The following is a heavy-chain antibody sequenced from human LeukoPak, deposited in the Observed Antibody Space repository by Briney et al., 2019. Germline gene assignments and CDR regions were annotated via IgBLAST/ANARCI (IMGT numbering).Heavy chain of an antibody. Sequence: SETLSLTCAAYGGSLSGYYWGWIRQPPGKGLQWIGEINHSGSTNYNPSLKSRVTISVDTSKNQFSLKLSSVTAADTAVYYCATSGGPINWFDPWGQGTLVTVSS. CDR1: GGSLSGYY. J-gene: IGHJ5*02. D-gene: IGHD3-10*01. CDR2: INHSGST. CDR3: ATSGGPINWFDP. V-gene: IGHV4-34*01.